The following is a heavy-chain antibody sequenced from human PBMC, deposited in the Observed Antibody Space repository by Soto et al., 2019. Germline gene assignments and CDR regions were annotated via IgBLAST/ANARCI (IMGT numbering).Heavy chain of an antibody. CDR3: ARDVGKNY. D-gene: IGHD3-10*01. CDR2: IHSSGNV. CDR1: GASVSSYY. V-gene: IGHV4-4*07. Sequence: SETLSLTCSVSGASVSSYYWSWFRQPVGKGLEWIGRIHSSGNVNYNPSLESRVTMSLDTSKNQFSLRLSSLTAADTALYLCARDVGKNYWGQGTRVTV. J-gene: IGHJ4*02.